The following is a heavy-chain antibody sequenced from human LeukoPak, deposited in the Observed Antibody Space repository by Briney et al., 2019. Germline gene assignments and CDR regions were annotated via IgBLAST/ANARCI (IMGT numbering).Heavy chain of an antibody. Sequence: PGGSLRLSCAASGFTFSSYGMHWVRQAPGKGLEWVAVVGYDGSNKYYADSVKGRFTISRDNSKNTLYLQMNSLRAEDTAVYYCARDLPFADTAMVTGDYWGQGTLVTVSS. CDR1: GFTFSSYG. V-gene: IGHV3-33*01. CDR3: ARDLPFADTAMVTGDY. CDR2: VGYDGSNK. D-gene: IGHD5-18*01. J-gene: IGHJ4*02.